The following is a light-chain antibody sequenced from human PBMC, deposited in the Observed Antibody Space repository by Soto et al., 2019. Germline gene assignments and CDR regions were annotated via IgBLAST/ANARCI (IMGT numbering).Light chain of an antibody. V-gene: IGLV3-10*01. CDR3: YSTDSSGNHVV. CDR1: ALPKKY. J-gene: IGLJ2*01. Sequence: SYELPQPPSVSVSPGQTARLTCSGDALPKKYAYWYQQKSGQAPVLVIYEDSKRPSGIPERFSGSSSGTMATLTISGAQVEDEADYYCYSTDSSGNHVVFGGGTKLTVL. CDR2: EDS.